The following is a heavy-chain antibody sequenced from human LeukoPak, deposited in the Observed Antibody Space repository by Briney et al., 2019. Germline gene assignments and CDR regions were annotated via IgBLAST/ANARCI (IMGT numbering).Heavy chain of an antibody. CDR1: GFTFDDYA. J-gene: IGHJ4*02. CDR2: ISWNSGSI. CDR3: AKSLVGATIGFGARFDY. V-gene: IGHV3-9*01. D-gene: IGHD1-26*01. Sequence: GGSLRLSCAASGFTFDDYAMHWVRQAPGKGLEWVSGISWNSGSIGYADSVKGRFTISRDNAKNSLYLQMNSLRAEDTALYYCAKSLVGATIGFGARFDYWGQGTLVTVSS.